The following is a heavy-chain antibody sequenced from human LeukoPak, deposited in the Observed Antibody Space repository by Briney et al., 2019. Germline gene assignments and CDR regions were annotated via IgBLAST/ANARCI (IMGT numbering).Heavy chain of an antibody. CDR2: IIPIFGTA. V-gene: IGHV1-69*13. CDR1: GDTFSSYA. D-gene: IGHD7-27*01. CDR3: ARGTEANWGSFDY. J-gene: IGHJ4*02. Sequence: SVKVSCKASGDTFSSYAISWVRQAPGQGLEWMGGIIPIFGTANYAQKFQGRVTITADESTSTAYMELSSLRSEDTAVYYCARGTEANWGSFDYWGQGTLVTVSS.